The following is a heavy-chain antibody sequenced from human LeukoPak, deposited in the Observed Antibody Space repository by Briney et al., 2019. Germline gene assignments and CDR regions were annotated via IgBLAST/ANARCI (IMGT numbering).Heavy chain of an antibody. D-gene: IGHD3-9*01. CDR1: GGSIGSYY. CDR2: IYTSGST. V-gene: IGHV4-4*07. CDR3: ARGTSYYDILTGPPGDAFDI. J-gene: IGHJ3*02. Sequence: PSETLSLTCTVSGGSIGSYYWSWIRQPAWKGLEWIGRIYTSGSTNYNPSLKSRVTMSVDTSKNQFSLKLSSVTAADTAVYYCARGTSYYDILTGPPGDAFDIWGQGTMVTVSS.